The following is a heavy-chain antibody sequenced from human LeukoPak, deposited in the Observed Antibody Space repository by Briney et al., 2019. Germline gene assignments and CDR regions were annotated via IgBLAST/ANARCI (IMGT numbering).Heavy chain of an antibody. V-gene: IGHV3-7*01. CDR1: GFSFSNDW. J-gene: IGHJ4*02. CDR2: IKQDGSEK. Sequence: PGGSLRLSCAASGFSFSNDWMCWVRQAPGKGLEWVANIKQDGSEKYYMDSVKGRFTISRDNAKNSLYLQMNSLRAEDTAVYYCARGVGTAAAFDYWGQATLVTVSS. D-gene: IGHD2-2*01. CDR3: ARGVGTAAAFDY.